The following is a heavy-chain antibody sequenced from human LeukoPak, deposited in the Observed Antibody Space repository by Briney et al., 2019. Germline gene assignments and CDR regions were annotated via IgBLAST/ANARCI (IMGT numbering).Heavy chain of an antibody. D-gene: IGHD3-16*02. J-gene: IGHJ4*02. CDR2: INPSGGSR. Sequence: ASVKVSCKASGGTFSSYSISWVRPAPGQGLEGMGIINPSGGSRSYAQKFQGRVTMTRDTSTTTVYIELSSLRSEDTAVYYCARDIPYEVTFGGVTVMGSFVLDYWGQGTLVTVSS. CDR3: ARDIPYEVTFGGVTVMGSFVLDY. V-gene: IGHV1-46*01. CDR1: GGTFSSYS.